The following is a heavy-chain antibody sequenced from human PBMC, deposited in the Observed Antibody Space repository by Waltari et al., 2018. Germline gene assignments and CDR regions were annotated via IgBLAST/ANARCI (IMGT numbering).Heavy chain of an antibody. V-gene: IGHV3-23*01. Sequence: EVQLLESGGGLVQPGGSLRLSCAASGFTFSSYAMSWVRQAPGKGLEWVSAISGSGGSTYYADSVKGRFTISRDNAKNSLYLQMNSLRAEDTAVYYCARLSSSSFDYWGQGTLVTVSS. CDR3: ARLSSSSFDY. J-gene: IGHJ4*02. CDR1: GFTFSSYA. CDR2: ISGSGGST. D-gene: IGHD6-6*01.